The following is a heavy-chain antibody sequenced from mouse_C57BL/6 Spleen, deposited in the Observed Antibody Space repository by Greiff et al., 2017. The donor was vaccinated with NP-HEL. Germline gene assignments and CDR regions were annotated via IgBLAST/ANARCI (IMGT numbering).Heavy chain of an antibody. CDR3: ALIYDYGSILFGD. CDR1: GFNIKNTY. CDR2: IDPANGNT. J-gene: IGHJ2*01. D-gene: IGHD1-1*01. V-gene: IGHV14-3*01. Sequence: EVQLQQSVAELVRPGASVKLSCTASGFNIKNTYMRWVKQRPEQGLEWIGRIDPANGNTKYAPKFQGKATITADTSSNTAYLQLSSLTSEDTAIYSCALIYDYGSILFGDWGKGTTLT.